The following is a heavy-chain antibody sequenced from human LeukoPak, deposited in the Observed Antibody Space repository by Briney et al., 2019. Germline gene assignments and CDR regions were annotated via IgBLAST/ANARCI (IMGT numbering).Heavy chain of an antibody. J-gene: IGHJ3*02. CDR1: GGSFSGYY. V-gene: IGHV4-59*10. D-gene: IGHD2-15*01. CDR2: IYTSGST. CDR3: ARGKGLSDAFDI. Sequence: SETLSLTCAVYGGSFSGYYWSWIRQPAGKGLEWIGRIYTSGSTNYNSSLKSRVTISVDTSKNQLSLKLSSVTAADTAIYYCARGKGLSDAFDIWGQGTMVTVSS.